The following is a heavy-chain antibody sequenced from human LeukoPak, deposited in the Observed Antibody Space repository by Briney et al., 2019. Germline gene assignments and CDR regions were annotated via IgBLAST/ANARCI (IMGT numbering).Heavy chain of an antibody. J-gene: IGHJ2*01. Sequence: SETLSLTCTVSGGSVSSYYWSWIRQPPGKGLEWIGYIYNSESTNYNSSLQSRVTMSLDTSKNQLFLKLSSVTAADTAVYYCARFHGGPRGWYVLGYFDLWGVAPWSLSPQ. CDR3: ARFHGGPRGWYVLGYFDL. D-gene: IGHD6-19*01. V-gene: IGHV4-4*09. CDR2: IYNSEST. CDR1: GGSVSSYY.